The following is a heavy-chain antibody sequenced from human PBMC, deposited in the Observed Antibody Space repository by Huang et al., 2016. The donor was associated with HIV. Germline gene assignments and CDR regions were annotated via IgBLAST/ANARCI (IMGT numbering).Heavy chain of an antibody. CDR2: NSSSSNYI. CDR3: ARWGGSAFDAFDI. J-gene: IGHJ3*02. CDR1: GFTFSSYS. Sequence: EVQLVESGGSLVKPGGSLRLSCAASGFTFSSYSLNWVRQAPGKGRQLVSSNSSSSNYIYYADSVKGRFTISRDNAKNSLYLQMNSLGAEDTAVYNCARWGGSAFDAFDIWGQGTMVTVSS. D-gene: IGHD2-15*01. V-gene: IGHV3-21*01.